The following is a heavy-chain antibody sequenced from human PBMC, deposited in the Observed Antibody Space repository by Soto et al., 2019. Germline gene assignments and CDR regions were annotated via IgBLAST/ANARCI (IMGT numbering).Heavy chain of an antibody. J-gene: IGHJ2*01. V-gene: IGHV4-31*03. CDR2: IYYSGST. D-gene: IGHD3-10*01. CDR3: ARDYQSGSTYWYFDL. CDR1: GGSISSGGYY. Sequence: QVQLQESGPGLVKPSQTLSLTCTVSGGSISSGGYYWSWIRQHPGKGLEWIGYIYYSGSTYYNPSLKSRVTISVDTSKNQFSLKLSSVTVADTAVYYCARDYQSGSTYWYFDLWGRGTLVTVSS.